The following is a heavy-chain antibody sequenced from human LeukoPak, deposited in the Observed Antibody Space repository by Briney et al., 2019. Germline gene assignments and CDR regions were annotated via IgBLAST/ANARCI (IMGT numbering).Heavy chain of an antibody. CDR2: ISSSGSTI. V-gene: IGHV3-48*03. CDR3: AKDKYREYYYYMDV. Sequence: GGSLRLSCAASGFTFSSYEMNWVRQAPGKGLEWVSYISSSGSTIYYADSVKGRFTISRDNAKNSLYLQMNSLRAEDTALYYCAKDKYREYYYYMDVWGKGTTVTISS. J-gene: IGHJ6*03. D-gene: IGHD6-6*01. CDR1: GFTFSSYE.